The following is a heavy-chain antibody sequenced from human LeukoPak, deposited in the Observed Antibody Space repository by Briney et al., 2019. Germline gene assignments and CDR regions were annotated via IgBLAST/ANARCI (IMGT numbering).Heavy chain of an antibody. J-gene: IGHJ6*03. CDR3: ARDSSRRDHYCHYYMDV. V-gene: IGHV1-2*02. Sequence: ASVKVSCKASGYTFTGYYMHWVRQAPGQGLEWMGWINPNSGGTNYAQKFQGRVTMTRDTSISTAYMELSRLRSDDTAVYYCARDSSRRDHYCHYYMDVWGKGTTVTVSS. CDR1: GYTFTGYY. CDR2: INPNSGGT.